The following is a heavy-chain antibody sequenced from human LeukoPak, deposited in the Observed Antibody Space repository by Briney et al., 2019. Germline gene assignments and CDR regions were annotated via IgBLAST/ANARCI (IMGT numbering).Heavy chain of an antibody. CDR2: IYTSGST. J-gene: IGHJ4*02. V-gene: IGHV4-61*02. Sequence: SETLSLTCTVSGGSISSGSYYWSWIRQPAGKGLEWIGRIYTSGSTNYNPSLKSRVTISVDTSKNQFSLKLSSVTAADTAVYYCARESVSDYSLDYWGQGTLVTVSS. CDR3: ARESVSDYSLDY. CDR1: GGSISSGSYY. D-gene: IGHD2-15*01.